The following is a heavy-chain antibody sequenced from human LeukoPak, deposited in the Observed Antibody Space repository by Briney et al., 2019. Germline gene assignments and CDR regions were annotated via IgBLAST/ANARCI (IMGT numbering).Heavy chain of an antibody. Sequence: AGGSLRLSCAASGFAFSSYAMSWVRQAPGKGLEWVGFIRDKSYSGATEYAASVKGRFTISRDDSKRLAYLQMNSLKIEDTAVYFCTRDRGYSGYALYDLWGQGTLVTVSS. J-gene: IGHJ4*02. CDR1: GFAFSSYA. V-gene: IGHV3-49*04. CDR3: TRDRGYSGYALYDL. CDR2: IRDKSYSGAT. D-gene: IGHD5-12*01.